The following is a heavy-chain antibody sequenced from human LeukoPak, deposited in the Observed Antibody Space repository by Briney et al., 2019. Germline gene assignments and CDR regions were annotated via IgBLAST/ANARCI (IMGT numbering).Heavy chain of an antibody. CDR2: IRSKAHSYAT. D-gene: IGHD6-19*01. J-gene: IGHJ4*02. CDR3: TSRGWP. CDR1: GFTFSGSS. V-gene: IGHV3-73*01. Sequence: SGGSLKLSCAASGFTFSGSSMQWVRQAPGKGLEWVGRIRSKAHSYATAYAASVKGRFTISRDDSKNTAYLQMNSLKTEDTAVYYFTSRGWPWGQGTLVTVSS.